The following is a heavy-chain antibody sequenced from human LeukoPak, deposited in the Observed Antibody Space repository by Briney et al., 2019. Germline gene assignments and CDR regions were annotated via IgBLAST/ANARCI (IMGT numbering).Heavy chain of an antibody. V-gene: IGHV4-31*03. J-gene: IGHJ3*02. CDR2: IYYSGST. CDR1: GGSITRGTNS. Sequence: PSETLSLTCTVSGGSITRGTNSWGWIRQHPGKGLEWIGYIYYSGSTYYNPSLKSRVTISVDTSKNQFSLKLSSVTAADTAVYYCARVTMNLNGAFDIWGQGTMVTVSS. D-gene: IGHD2-8*01. CDR3: ARVTMNLNGAFDI.